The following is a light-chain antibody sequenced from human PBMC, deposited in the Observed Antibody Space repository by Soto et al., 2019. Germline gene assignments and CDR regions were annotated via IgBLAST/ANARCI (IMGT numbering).Light chain of an antibody. CDR3: QQCDDWPLT. V-gene: IGKV3-15*01. J-gene: IGKJ4*01. Sequence: EEVMTQSPATLSVSPGERATLSCRASQNVNSNLVWYQQKPGQAPRLLIYGASTRATGIPARFSGSASGTEFTLTISSLQSEDFAVYYCQQCDDWPLTFGGGTKVEIK. CDR1: QNVNSN. CDR2: GAS.